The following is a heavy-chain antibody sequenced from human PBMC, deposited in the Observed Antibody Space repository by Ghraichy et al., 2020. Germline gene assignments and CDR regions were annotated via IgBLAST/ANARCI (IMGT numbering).Heavy chain of an antibody. CDR1: GFSFSGSA. CDR3: TRLDDSGNKDGFDI. V-gene: IGHV3-73*01. D-gene: IGHD1-26*01. J-gene: IGHJ3*02. Sequence: GSLRLSCAASGFSFSGSAVHWVRQASGKGLEWVGRIRSKPNSYATTYASSVKGRFTISRDDSKNTAYLQMNSLKTEDTAVYYCTRLDDSGNKDGFDIWGQGTMVTVSS. CDR2: IRSKPNSYAT.